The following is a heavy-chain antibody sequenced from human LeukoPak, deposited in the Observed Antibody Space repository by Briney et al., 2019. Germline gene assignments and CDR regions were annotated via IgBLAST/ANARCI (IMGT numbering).Heavy chain of an antibody. V-gene: IGHV3-20*01. D-gene: IGHD5-18*01. CDR3: ARGDTSMVPPAFDC. Sequence: GGSLRLSCAASGFTFDDYGMSWVRQAPGKGLEWVSGINGNGGSTGYADSVKGRFTISRDNAKNSLYLQMNSLRAEDTALYHCARGDTSMVPPAFDCWGQGTLVTVSS. CDR1: GFTFDDYG. J-gene: IGHJ4*02. CDR2: INGNGGST.